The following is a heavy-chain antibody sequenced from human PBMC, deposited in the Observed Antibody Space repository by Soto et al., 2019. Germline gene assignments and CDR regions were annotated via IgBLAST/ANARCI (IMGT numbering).Heavy chain of an antibody. D-gene: IGHD5-12*01. CDR1: GGSISSGGYS. CDR2: IYHSGST. CDR3: ARGERWLEFGY. J-gene: IGHJ4*02. V-gene: IGHV4-30-2*05. Sequence: ASETLSLTCAVSGGSISSGGYSWSWIRQPPGKGLEWIGYIYHSGSTYYNPSLKSRATISGDTSKNQFSLKLTSVTAADTAVYYCARGERWLEFGYWGQGTLVTVSS.